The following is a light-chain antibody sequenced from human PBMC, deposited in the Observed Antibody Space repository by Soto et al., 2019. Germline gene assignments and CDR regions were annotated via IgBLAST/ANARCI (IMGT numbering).Light chain of an antibody. Sequence: DIQMTQSPSSLSSSVEDRVIITCRASQSISNHLNWYQQKPGKAPKLMIFAASSLQSGVPSRFSGSRSGPDFTLTISSLQPEDFATYHCQQSYSSHPTLGHRTQVDIK. V-gene: IGKV1-39*01. J-gene: IGKJ1*01. CDR2: AAS. CDR1: QSISNH. CDR3: QQSYSSHPT.